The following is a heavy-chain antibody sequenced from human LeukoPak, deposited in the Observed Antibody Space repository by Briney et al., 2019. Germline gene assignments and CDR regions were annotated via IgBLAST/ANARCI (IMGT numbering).Heavy chain of an antibody. CDR2: IRYDGSNK. CDR3: AKDPYYYDSSGRYYFDY. Sequence: GGSLRLSCAASGFTFSSYGMHWVRQAPGKGLEWVAFIRYDGSNKYYADSVKGRFTISRDNSKNTLYLQMNSLRAEDTAVYYCAKDPYYYDSSGRYYFDYWGQGTLVTVYS. J-gene: IGHJ4*02. CDR1: GFTFSSYG. D-gene: IGHD3-22*01. V-gene: IGHV3-30*02.